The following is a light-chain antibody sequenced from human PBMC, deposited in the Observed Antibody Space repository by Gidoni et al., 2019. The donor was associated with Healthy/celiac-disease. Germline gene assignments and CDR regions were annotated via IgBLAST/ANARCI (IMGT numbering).Light chain of an antibody. CDR3: QQYNNWPAWT. CDR1: QSVSSN. V-gene: IGKV3-15*01. CDR2: GAT. Sequence: EIVMTQSQATLYVSPGARATLSCSASQSVSSNLAWYQQKPGQAPRLLIYGATTRATGIPARFSGSGSGTEFTLTISSLQSEDFAVYYCQQYNNWPAWTFGQGTKVEIK. J-gene: IGKJ1*01.